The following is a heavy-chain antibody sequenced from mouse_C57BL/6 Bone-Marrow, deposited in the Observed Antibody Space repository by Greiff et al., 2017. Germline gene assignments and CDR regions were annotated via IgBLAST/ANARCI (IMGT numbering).Heavy chain of an antibody. J-gene: IGHJ3*01. CDR3: ARPDLYGSSPSWCDY. V-gene: IGHV1-81*01. CDR1: GYTFTSYC. D-gene: IGHD1-1*01. CDR2: IDPTNGDT. Sequence: VQLQQSGAELVRPGASVKLSCKASGYTFTSYCMSWVKQRPGQGLEWIGEIDPTNGDTYYNEKFKDKATLTVDKSSSTAYMELRSLTSEDSAVXFCARPDLYGSSPSWCDYWGKGTLVTVSA.